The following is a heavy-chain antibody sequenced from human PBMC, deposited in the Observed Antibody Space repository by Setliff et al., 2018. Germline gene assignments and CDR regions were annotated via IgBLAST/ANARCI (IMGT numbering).Heavy chain of an antibody. Sequence: SLKISCVTSGFTFSNYWMHWVRQPQGKGLLWVSRIDGEGNNINYADSVKGRFTISRDNARNTVYLQMNGLRAEDTAVYYCVTGMGTHYYDPSAQGPFAIWGQGTMVTVSS. V-gene: IGHV3-74*01. CDR2: IDGEGNNI. CDR1: GFTFSNYW. CDR3: VTGMGTHYYDPSAQGPFAI. J-gene: IGHJ3*02. D-gene: IGHD3-22*01.